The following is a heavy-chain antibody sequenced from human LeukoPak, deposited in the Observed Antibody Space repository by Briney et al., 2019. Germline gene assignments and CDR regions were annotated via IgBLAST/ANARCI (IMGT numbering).Heavy chain of an antibody. CDR2: TNPNSGNT. V-gene: IGHV1-8*01. J-gene: IGHJ4*02. CDR1: GYTFANYD. D-gene: IGHD6-19*01. Sequence: ASVKVSCRASGYTFANYDINWVRQATGQGLEWMGWTNPNSGNTAYAQKFQGRVTMTRDTSISTAYMELSSLRSEDTAVYYCARSLRGWYKDYWGQGTLVTVSS. CDR3: ARSLRGWYKDY.